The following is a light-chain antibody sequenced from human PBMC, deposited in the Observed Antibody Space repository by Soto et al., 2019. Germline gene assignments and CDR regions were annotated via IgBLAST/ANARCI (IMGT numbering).Light chain of an antibody. Sequence: IQMTQSPSTGSASVGDRVTITCRASQSINNWLAWYQQKPGKAPKLLIYDVSSLGSGVPSRFSGSGSGAEFTLTSSSLQPDDFATYYCQQYNSNFGGGTRVEIK. V-gene: IGKV1-5*01. CDR3: QQYNSN. CDR1: QSINNW. CDR2: DVS. J-gene: IGKJ4*01.